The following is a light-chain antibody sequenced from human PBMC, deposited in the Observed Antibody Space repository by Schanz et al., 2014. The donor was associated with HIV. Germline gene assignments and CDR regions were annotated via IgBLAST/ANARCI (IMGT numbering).Light chain of an antibody. CDR2: EVS. CDR1: SSDVGSYNL. CDR3: SSYAGSNNYV. V-gene: IGLV2-23*02. J-gene: IGLJ1*01. Sequence: QSALTQPASVSGSPGQSITISCTGTSSDVGSYNLVSWYQQHPGKAPKLMIYEVSKRPSGVSNRFSGSKSGNTASLTISGLQAEDEADYYCSSYAGSNNYVFGTGTQLTVL.